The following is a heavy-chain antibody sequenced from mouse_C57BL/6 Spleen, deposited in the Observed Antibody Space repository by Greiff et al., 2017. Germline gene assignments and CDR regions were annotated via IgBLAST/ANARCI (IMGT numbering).Heavy chain of an antibody. D-gene: IGHD2-5*01. CDR3: ARWHDSNSKDYFDY. V-gene: IGHV1-42*01. CDR1: GYSFTGYY. Sequence: EVKLMESGPELVKPGASVKISCKASGYSFTGYYMNWVKQSPEKSLEWIGEINPSTGGTTYNQKFKAKATLTVDKSSSTAYMQLKSLTSEDSAVYYCARWHDSNSKDYFDYWGQGTTLTVSS. CDR2: INPSTGGT. J-gene: IGHJ2*01.